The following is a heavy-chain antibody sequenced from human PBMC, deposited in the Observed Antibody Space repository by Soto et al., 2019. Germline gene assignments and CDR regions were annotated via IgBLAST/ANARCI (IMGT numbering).Heavy chain of an antibody. Sequence: PSETLSLTCTVSGGSISSGDYYWSWIRQPPGKGLEWIGYIYYSGSTYYNPSLKSRVTISVDTSKNQFSLKLSSVTAADTAVYYCARAISSSWLLNWFDPWGQGTLVTVSS. CDR2: IYYSGST. J-gene: IGHJ5*02. D-gene: IGHD6-13*01. V-gene: IGHV4-30-4*01. CDR3: ARAISSSWLLNWFDP. CDR1: GGSISSGDYY.